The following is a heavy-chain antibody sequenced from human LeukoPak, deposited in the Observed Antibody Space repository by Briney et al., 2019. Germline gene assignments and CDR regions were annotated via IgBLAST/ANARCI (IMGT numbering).Heavy chain of an antibody. Sequence: SETLSLTCTVSGGSISSSSYYWGWIRQPPGKGLECIGQIYHSGSTNYNPSLKSRVTISVDKSKNQFSLKLRSVTAADTAVYYCARPLSLGYCSGGSCYGRGAWFDRWGQGTLVTVSS. D-gene: IGHD2-15*01. V-gene: IGHV4-39*07. J-gene: IGHJ5*02. CDR3: ARPLSLGYCSGGSCYGRGAWFDR. CDR1: GGSISSSSYY. CDR2: IYHSGST.